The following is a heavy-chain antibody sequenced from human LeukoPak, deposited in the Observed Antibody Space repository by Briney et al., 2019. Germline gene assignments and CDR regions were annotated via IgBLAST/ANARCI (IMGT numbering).Heavy chain of an antibody. V-gene: IGHV3-23*01. CDR3: QKTAYDILTGYYDY. J-gene: IGHJ4*02. CDR1: GFTCSSSA. D-gene: IGHD3-9*01. Sequence: GGSLRLFCAASGFTCSSSAMSWVRHYPGKGLDVPPAISGSGGSTYYADSVKGRFTISRDNSKNTLYLQMNSLRAEDTVFFFKQKTAYDILTGYYDYWGQGTLVTVSS. CDR2: ISGSGGST.